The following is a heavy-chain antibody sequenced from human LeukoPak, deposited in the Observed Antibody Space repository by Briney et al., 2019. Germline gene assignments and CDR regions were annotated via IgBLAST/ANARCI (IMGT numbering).Heavy chain of an antibody. V-gene: IGHV4-61*02. CDR1: GGSISSGSYY. Sequence: PSETLSLTCTVSGGSISSGSYYWSWIRQPAGKGLEWIGRIYTSGSTNYNPSLKSRVTISVDTSKNQFSLKLSSVTAADTAVYYCARACPYYYDSSGYCPFDYWGQGTLVTVSS. CDR2: IYTSGST. D-gene: IGHD3-22*01. CDR3: ARACPYYYDSSGYCPFDY. J-gene: IGHJ4*02.